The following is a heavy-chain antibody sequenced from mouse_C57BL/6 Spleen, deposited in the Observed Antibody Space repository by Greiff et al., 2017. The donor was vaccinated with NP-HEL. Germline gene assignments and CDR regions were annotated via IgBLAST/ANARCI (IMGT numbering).Heavy chain of an antibody. D-gene: IGHD1-1*01. V-gene: IGHV2-2*01. CDR3: ASPHDYGSSHWYFDV. CDR2: IWSGGST. Sequence: VQLQQSGPGLVQPSQSLSITCTVSGFSLTSYGVHWVRQSPGKGLAWLGVIWSGGSTDYNAAFISRLSISKDNSKSQVFFKMNSLQADDTAIYYCASPHDYGSSHWYFDVWGTGTTVTVSS. J-gene: IGHJ1*03. CDR1: GFSLTSYG.